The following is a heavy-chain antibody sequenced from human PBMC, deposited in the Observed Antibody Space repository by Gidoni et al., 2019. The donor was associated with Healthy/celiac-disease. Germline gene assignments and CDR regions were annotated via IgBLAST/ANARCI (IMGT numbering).Heavy chain of an antibody. Sequence: EVQLVESGGGLVQPGGSLRLSCAASGFTFRSYWMSWVRQAPGKGLEWVANIKQDGSEKYYVDSVKGRFTISRDNAKNSLYLQMNSLRAEDTAVYYCAREGVSAGDYEYYFDYWGQGTLVTVSS. D-gene: IGHD4-17*01. J-gene: IGHJ4*02. CDR3: AREGVSAGDYEYYFDY. CDR1: GFTFRSYW. CDR2: IKQDGSEK. V-gene: IGHV3-7*01.